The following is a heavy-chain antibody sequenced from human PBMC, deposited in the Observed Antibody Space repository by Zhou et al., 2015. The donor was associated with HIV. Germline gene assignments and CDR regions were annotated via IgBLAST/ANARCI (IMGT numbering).Heavy chain of an antibody. Sequence: EVRMSESGGGLIQPGGSLRLSCAASGFTVSSNYMSWVRQAPGKGLEWVAYISRSGTTIYHADSVKGRFTISRDNSKNTLYLQMNSLRAEDTAVYYCARGVSTRHYHYYYMDVWGKGTTVTVSS. J-gene: IGHJ6*03. D-gene: IGHD2-2*01. CDR3: ARGVSTRHYHYYYMDV. V-gene: IGHV3-66*03. CDR1: GFTVSSNY. CDR2: ISRSGTTI.